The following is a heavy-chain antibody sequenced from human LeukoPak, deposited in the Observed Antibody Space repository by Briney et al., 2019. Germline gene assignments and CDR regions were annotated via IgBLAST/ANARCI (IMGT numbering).Heavy chain of an antibody. CDR2: IKKDGSEK. J-gene: IGHJ4*02. CDR1: GFTFSSYA. CDR3: ARRYMATSAEDFDY. Sequence: HPGGSLRLSCAASGFTFSSYAMHWVRQAPGKGLEWGANIKKDGSEKYYVDSVKGRFTISRDNSKNSLYLQMNSLRAEDTAVYYCARRYMATSAEDFDYWGQGTLVTVSS. V-gene: IGHV3-7*03. D-gene: IGHD3-16*02.